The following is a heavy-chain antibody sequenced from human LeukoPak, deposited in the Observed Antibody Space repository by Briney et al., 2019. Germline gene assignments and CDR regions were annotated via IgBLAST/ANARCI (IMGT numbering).Heavy chain of an antibody. V-gene: IGHV4-4*02. CDR1: GGSISSSNW. CDR3: ARDLGLAARRVGYFDY. D-gene: IGHD6-6*01. J-gene: IGHJ4*02. CDR2: IYHSGST. Sequence: PSGTLSLTCAVSGGSISSSNWWSWIRQPPGKGLEWIGEIYHSGSTNYNPSLKSRVTISVDKSKTQFSLKLSSVTAADTAVYYCARDLGLAARRVGYFDYWGQGTLVTVSS.